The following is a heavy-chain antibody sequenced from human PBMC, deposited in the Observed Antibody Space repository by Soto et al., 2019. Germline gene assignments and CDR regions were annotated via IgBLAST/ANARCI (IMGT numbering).Heavy chain of an antibody. Sequence: ASVKVSCKASGYTFTGYYMHWVRQAPGQGLEWMGWINPNSGGTNYAQKFQGRVTMTRDTSISTAYMELSRLRSDDTAVYYCATEPPARYCTNGVCYLPYYGMDVWGQGTTVTVSS. J-gene: IGHJ6*02. CDR2: INPNSGGT. D-gene: IGHD2-8*01. CDR3: ATEPPARYCTNGVCYLPYYGMDV. CDR1: GYTFTGYY. V-gene: IGHV1-2*02.